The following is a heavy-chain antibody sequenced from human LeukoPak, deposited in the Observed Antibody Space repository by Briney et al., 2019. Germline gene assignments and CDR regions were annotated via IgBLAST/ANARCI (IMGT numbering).Heavy chain of an antibody. Sequence: SETLSLTCTVSGGSISSYYWSWVRQPPGKGLEWIGYIYYSGSTNYNPSLKSRVTISVDTSKNQFSLKLSSVTAADTAVYYCVSYCSSTSCYLGDIWGQGTMVTVSS. J-gene: IGHJ3*02. V-gene: IGHV4-59*01. CDR3: VSYCSSTSCYLGDI. CDR1: GGSISSYY. D-gene: IGHD2-2*01. CDR2: IYYSGST.